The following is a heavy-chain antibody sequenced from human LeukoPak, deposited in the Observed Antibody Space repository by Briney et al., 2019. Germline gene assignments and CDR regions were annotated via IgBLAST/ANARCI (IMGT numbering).Heavy chain of an antibody. CDR1: GGTFCSYA. Sequence: SVKVSCKAAGGTFCSYAISLGGQAPGQGREWMGGMITIFGAANYAKNFQGRVAFTADESTSRAYMQRSSRRSEAAAADYCAGSSPAYCGGECPTSNFDYWGQGTLVTVSS. CDR3: AGSSPAYCGGECPTSNFDY. D-gene: IGHD2-21*01. V-gene: IGHV1-69*13. J-gene: IGHJ4*02. CDR2: MITIFGAA.